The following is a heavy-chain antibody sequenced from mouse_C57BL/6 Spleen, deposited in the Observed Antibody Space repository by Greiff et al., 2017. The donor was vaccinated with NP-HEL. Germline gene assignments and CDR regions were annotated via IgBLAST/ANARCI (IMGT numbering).Heavy chain of an antibody. CDR2: IDPSDSET. CDR3: ARGAFGY. V-gene: IGHV1-52*01. CDR1: GYTFTSYW. Sequence: VKLQQPGAELVRPGSSVKLSCKASGYTFTSYWMHWVKQRPIQGLEWIGNIDPSDSETHYNQKFKDKDTLTVDKSSSTAYMQLSSLTSEDSAVYYCARGAFGYWGQGTTLTVSS. J-gene: IGHJ2*01.